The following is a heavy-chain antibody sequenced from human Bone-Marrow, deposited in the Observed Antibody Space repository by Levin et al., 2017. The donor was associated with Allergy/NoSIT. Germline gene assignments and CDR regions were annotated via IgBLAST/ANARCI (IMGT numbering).Heavy chain of an antibody. J-gene: IGHJ5*02. Sequence: GESLKISCAASGFTFSSYAMSWVRQAPGKGLEWVSAISGSGGSTYYADSVKGRFTISRDNSKNTLYLQMNSLRAEDTAVYYCAKDLDYPINNWFDPWGQGTLVTVSS. CDR3: AKDLDYPINNWFDP. CDR1: GFTFSSYA. V-gene: IGHV3-23*01. CDR2: ISGSGGST. D-gene: IGHD3/OR15-3a*01.